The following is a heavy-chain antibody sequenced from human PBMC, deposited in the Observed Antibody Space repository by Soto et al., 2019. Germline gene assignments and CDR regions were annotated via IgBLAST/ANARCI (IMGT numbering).Heavy chain of an antibody. J-gene: IGHJ3*02. CDR3: ARLFVI. CDR1: GGSISSSSYY. Sequence: PSETLSLTCTVSGGSISSSSYYWGWIRQPPGKGMEWIGSIYYSGSTYYKQTLKSRITISVDTSKNLFSLMLISVPAADTAVYYCARLFVIWGQGTMVTVSS. CDR2: IYYSGST. V-gene: IGHV4-39*01.